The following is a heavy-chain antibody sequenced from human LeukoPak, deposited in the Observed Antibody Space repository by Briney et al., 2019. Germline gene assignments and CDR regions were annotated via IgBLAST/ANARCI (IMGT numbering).Heavy chain of an antibody. D-gene: IGHD3-9*01. CDR1: GGSISSYY. V-gene: IGHV4-59*01. J-gene: IGHJ6*01. CDR2: IYYSGST. CDR3: ARDHWLLSSNTWYYYGMDV. Sequence: SETLSLTCTVSGGSISSYYWSWIRQPPGKGLEWIGYIYYSGSTNYNPSLKSRVTISVDTSKTQFSLNLSSVTAADTAIYYCARDHWLLSSNTWYYYGMDVWGQGTTVTVSS.